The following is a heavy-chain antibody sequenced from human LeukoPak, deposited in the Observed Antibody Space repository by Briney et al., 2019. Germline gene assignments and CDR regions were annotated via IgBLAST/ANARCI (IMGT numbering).Heavy chain of an antibody. CDR2: IYHSGST. CDR3: ARVPHMDFGELTPLRFDP. D-gene: IGHD3-10*01. CDR1: GGSISSSSYY. J-gene: IGHJ5*02. V-gene: IGHV4-39*07. Sequence: PSETLSLTCTVSGGSISSSSYYWGWIRQPPGKGLEWIGSIYHSGSTYYNPSLKSRVTISLDTSKNRFSLKLTSVTAADTAVYYCARVPHMDFGELTPLRFDPWGQGTLVAVSS.